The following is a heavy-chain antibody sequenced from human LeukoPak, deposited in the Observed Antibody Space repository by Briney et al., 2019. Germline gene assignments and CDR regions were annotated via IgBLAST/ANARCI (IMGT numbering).Heavy chain of an antibody. V-gene: IGHV4-39*07. CDR1: GGSISSSSYY. Sequence: SETLSLTCTASGGSISSSSYYWGWIRQPPGKGLEWIGSIYYSGSTYYNPSLKSRVTISVDKSKNQFSLKLSSVTAADTAVYYCARDHGEEGGYYFDYWGQGTLVTVSS. CDR3: ARDHGEEGGYYFDY. D-gene: IGHD3-10*01. CDR2: IYYSGST. J-gene: IGHJ4*02.